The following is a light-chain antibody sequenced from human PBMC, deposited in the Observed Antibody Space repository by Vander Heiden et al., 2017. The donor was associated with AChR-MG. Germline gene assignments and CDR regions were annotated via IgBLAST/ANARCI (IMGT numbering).Light chain of an antibody. J-gene: IGLJ3*02. CDR3: QAYDSSLSGWV. CDR2: GSG. Sequence: QSVLTQPPSVSGAPGQRVIISCTGTNSNIGAGYDVHWYQHLPGTAPKLLISGSGNRPSGVPDRFSGSTSGTSASLAITGLQAEDEADYYCQAYDSSLSGWVFGGGTKLTVL. CDR1: NSNIGAGYD. V-gene: IGLV1-40*01.